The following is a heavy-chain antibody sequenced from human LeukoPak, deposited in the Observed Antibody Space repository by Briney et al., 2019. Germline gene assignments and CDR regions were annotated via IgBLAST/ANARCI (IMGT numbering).Heavy chain of an antibody. D-gene: IGHD5-18*01. V-gene: IGHV4-39*07. CDR2: IYYSGST. CDR1: GGSISSSSYY. CDR3: ARERVDIAMGFDY. J-gene: IGHJ4*02. Sequence: SETLSLTCTVSGGSISSSSYYWGWIRQPPGKGLEWIGSIYYSGSTYYNPSLKSRVTISVDTSKNQFSLKLSSVTAADTAVYYCARERVDIAMGFDYWGQGSLVIVSS.